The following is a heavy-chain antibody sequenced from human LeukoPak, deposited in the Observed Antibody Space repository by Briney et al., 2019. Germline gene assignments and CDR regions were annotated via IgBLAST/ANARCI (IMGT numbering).Heavy chain of an antibody. CDR3: ARDGGYYGPDY. D-gene: IGHD3-10*01. J-gene: IGHJ4*02. CDR1: GFTFSNFW. CDR2: IRHDGSEK. V-gene: IGHV3-7*04. Sequence: PGGALRLSCAASGFTFSNFWMSWVRQAPGKGREWVANIRHDGSEKFYVDSVKGRFTISRDNAKNSLYLQMNSLRAEDTSVYYCARDGGYYGPDYWGQGTLVTVSS.